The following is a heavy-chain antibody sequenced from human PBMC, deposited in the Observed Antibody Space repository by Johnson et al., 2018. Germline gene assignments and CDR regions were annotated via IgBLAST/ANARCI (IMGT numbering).Heavy chain of an antibody. Sequence: VQLVQSGGGVVQPGRSLRLSCAASGFTFDDYAMHWVRQAPGKGLEWVSGISWNSGSIGYADSVKGRFTISSDNAKNSLYLQMNSLRAEDTAVYYCAKRWLGYIQHWGQGTLVTVSS. V-gene: IGHV3-9*01. D-gene: IGHD2-15*01. CDR3: AKRWLGYIQH. CDR1: GFTFDDYA. J-gene: IGHJ1*01. CDR2: ISWNSGSI.